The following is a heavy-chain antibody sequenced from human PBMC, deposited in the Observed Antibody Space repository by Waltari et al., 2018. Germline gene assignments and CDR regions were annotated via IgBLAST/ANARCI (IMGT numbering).Heavy chain of an antibody. CDR2: IKHSRST. CDR3: ARKGYYDFWSGYFDAFDI. D-gene: IGHD3-3*01. CDR1: GGSFSGYY. J-gene: IGHJ3*02. Sequence: QVQLQQWGAGLLKPSETLSLTCAVYGGSFSGYYWSWIRQPPGKGLEWIGEIKHSRSTNYNPSLKSRVTISVETSKNQFSLKLSSVTAADTAVYYCARKGYYDFWSGYFDAFDIWGQGTMVTVSS. V-gene: IGHV4-34*01.